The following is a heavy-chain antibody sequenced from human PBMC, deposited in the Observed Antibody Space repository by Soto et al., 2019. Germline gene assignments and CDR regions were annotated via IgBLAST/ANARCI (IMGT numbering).Heavy chain of an antibody. CDR3: AATSYDILTGPALAFDI. Sequence: PSETLSLTCTVSGGSISSYYWSWIRQPPGKGLEWIGYIYYSGSTYYNPSLKSRVTISVDTSKNQFSLKLSFLTAADTAVYYCAATSYDILTGPALAFDIWGQGTMVTVSS. J-gene: IGHJ3*02. CDR2: IYYSGST. D-gene: IGHD3-9*01. CDR1: GGSISSYY. V-gene: IGHV4-59*01.